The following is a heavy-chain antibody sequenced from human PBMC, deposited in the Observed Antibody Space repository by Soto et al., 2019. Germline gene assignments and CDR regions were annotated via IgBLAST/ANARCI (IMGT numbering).Heavy chain of an antibody. D-gene: IGHD5-12*01. V-gene: IGHV4-4*07. CDR2: IFSSGST. CDR1: GGSINTFY. CDR3: AREGSYSAYNFAHGIQLWSFDF. J-gene: IGHJ4*02. Sequence: SETLSLTCTVSGGSINTFYWSWVRQPAGKGLEWIGRIFSSGSTSFNPSLESRVAMSVDTSKNHFSLNLSSVTAADMAVYYCAREGSYSAYNFAHGIQLWSFDFWGQGARVTVSP.